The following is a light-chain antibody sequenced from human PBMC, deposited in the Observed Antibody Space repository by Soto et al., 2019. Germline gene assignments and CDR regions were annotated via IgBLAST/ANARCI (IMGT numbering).Light chain of an antibody. V-gene: IGKV3D-15*01. CDR1: QSVSSY. J-gene: IGKJ5*01. CDR3: QQHGQWPIT. Sequence: EIVMTQSPVTLSVSPGERATLTCRASQSVSSYLAWYQQKPGQAPRLLIYGISKRATDIPDRFSGSGSGTEFTLTISSLQPEDFATYYCQQHGQWPITFGQGTRLEIK. CDR2: GIS.